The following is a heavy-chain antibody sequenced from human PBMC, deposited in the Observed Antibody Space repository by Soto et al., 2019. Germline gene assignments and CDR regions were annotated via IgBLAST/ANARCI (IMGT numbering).Heavy chain of an antibody. Sequence: QVQLVQSGAEVKQPGSSVKVSCKASGGTFHTHAISWVRQAPGQGLEWMGGIVPIYGTKDYAQEFQARVTITADESSSTANMELSSLRSEDTAVYDCESTQAATIDQFDGRDVMCQVTTVTVT. CDR2: IVPIYGTK. V-gene: IGHV1-69*12. CDR3: ESTQAATIDQFDGRDV. CDR1: GGTFHTHA. D-gene: IGHD5-12*01. J-gene: IGHJ6*02.